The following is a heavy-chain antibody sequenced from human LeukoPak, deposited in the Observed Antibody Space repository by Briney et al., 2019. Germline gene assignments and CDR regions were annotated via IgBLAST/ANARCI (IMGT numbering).Heavy chain of an antibody. CDR3: ATPDYYDSSGYIAFDI. CDR1: GYTFTSYA. D-gene: IGHD3-22*01. J-gene: IGHJ3*02. CDR2: IIPIFGTA. V-gene: IGHV1-69*13. Sequence: SVKVSCKASGYTFTSYAMNWVRQAPGQGLEWMGGIIPIFGTANYAQKFQGRVTITADESTSTAYMELSSLRSEDTAVYYCATPDYYDSSGYIAFDIWGQGTMVTVSS.